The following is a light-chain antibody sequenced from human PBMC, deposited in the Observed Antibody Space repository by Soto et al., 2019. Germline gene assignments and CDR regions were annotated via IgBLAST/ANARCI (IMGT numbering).Light chain of an antibody. J-gene: IGKJ1*01. Sequence: IALMQSPATLSSSLGERPTLSCRASQSVSRTYLAWYQQKPVQAPRLLIDATSSRATGIPDRFSGGGSGTAFTLPISRLEPEYFAVYYCQQYGRSGTFGQGTKVE. V-gene: IGKV3-20*01. CDR2: ATS. CDR1: QSVSRTY. CDR3: QQYGRSGT.